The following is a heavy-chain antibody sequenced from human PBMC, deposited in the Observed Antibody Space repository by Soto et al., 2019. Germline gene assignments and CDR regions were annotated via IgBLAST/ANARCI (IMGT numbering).Heavy chain of an antibody. J-gene: IGHJ4*02. CDR2: ISAYNGNT. Sequence: ASVKVSCKASGYTFTSYGISWVRQAPGQGLEWMGWISAYNGNTKYSQKFQGRVTITTDTSASTAYMELSSLRSEDTAVYYCARSAARAQYYFDYWGQGTLVTVSS. CDR3: ARSAARAQYYFDY. V-gene: IGHV1-18*01. D-gene: IGHD6-6*01. CDR1: GYTFTSYG.